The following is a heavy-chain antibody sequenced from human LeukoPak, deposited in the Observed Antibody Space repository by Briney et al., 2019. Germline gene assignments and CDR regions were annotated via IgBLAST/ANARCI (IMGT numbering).Heavy chain of an antibody. CDR2: IKQDGSEK. CDR3: ARDGYCSGGNCYSSAFDI. V-gene: IGHV3-7*01. J-gene: IGHJ3*02. D-gene: IGHD2-15*01. CDR1: GFTFSIFW. Sequence: PGGSLRLSCAASGFTFSIFWMTWVRQAPGKGLEWVASIKQDGSEKYYVDSVKGRFTISRDNSKNTLYLQMNSLRAEDTAMYYCARDGYCSGGNCYSSAFDIWGQGTMVTVSS.